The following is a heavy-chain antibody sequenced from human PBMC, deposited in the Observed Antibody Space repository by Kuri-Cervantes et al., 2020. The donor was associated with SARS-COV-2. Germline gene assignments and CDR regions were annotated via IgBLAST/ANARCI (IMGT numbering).Heavy chain of an antibody. J-gene: IGHJ5*02. CDR3: TTGPYYYDSSGYYSWFDP. V-gene: IGHV3-15*01. CDR2: IKSKTDGGTT. CDR1: GFTFSSYG. Sequence: GESLKISCAASGFTFSSYGMHWVRQAPGKGLEWVGRIKSKTDGGTTDYAAPVKGRFTISRDDSKNTLYLQMNSLKTEDTAVYYCTTGPYYYDSSGYYSWFDPWGQGTLVTVSS. D-gene: IGHD3-22*01.